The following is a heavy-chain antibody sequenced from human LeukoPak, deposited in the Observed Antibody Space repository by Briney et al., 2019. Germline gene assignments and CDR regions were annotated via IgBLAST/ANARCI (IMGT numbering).Heavy chain of an antibody. D-gene: IGHD3-10*01. V-gene: IGHV1-2*02. CDR2: INPNSGGT. Sequence: ASVKVSCKASGYTFTGYYMHWVRQAPGQGLEWMGWINPNSGGTNYAQDFHGRVTMTRDTSISTAYMELSRLRSDDTAVYYCARAGDLNDYYGSRDAFDIWGQGTMVTVSS. CDR1: GYTFTGYY. CDR3: ARAGDLNDYYGSRDAFDI. J-gene: IGHJ3*02.